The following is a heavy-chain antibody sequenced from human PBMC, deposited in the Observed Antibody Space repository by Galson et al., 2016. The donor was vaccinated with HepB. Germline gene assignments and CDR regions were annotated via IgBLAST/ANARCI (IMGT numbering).Heavy chain of an antibody. CDR3: ARLAGGLDY. V-gene: IGHV1-18*01. CDR2: TGAYNGNT. J-gene: IGHJ4*02. CDR1: GYTFPSYG. D-gene: IGHD3-10*01. Sequence: SVKVSCKASGYTFPSYGITWVRQAPGQGLEWMGWTGAYNGNTNYAQKFQSRVTMTSDTSTSTAYMELRSLRSDDTAVYYCARLAGGLDYWGQRTLVTVSS.